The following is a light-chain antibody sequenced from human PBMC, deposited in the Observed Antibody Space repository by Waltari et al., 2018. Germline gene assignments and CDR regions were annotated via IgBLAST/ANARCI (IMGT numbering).Light chain of an antibody. V-gene: IGKV3-15*01. CDR1: QSVSNN. CDR2: GAS. J-gene: IGKJ1*01. Sequence: EIVMTQSPATLSVSPGERATLSCRASQSVSNNLAWYQEKPGQAPRLLIYGASTRATGMPARFSGSGSGTEFTLTISSLQSEDFAVYYCQQYNNWQTFGQGTKVESK. CDR3: QQYNNWQT.